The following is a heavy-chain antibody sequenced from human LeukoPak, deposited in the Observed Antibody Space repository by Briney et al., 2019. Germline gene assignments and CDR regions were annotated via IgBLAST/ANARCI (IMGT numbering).Heavy chain of an antibody. D-gene: IGHD3-10*01. Sequence: SETLSLTCTVSGGSFSSYYWSWIRQHPGKGLEWIGEINHSGSTNYNPSLKSRVTISVDTSKNQFSLKLSSVTAADTAVYYCARGRYYGSGSYYNVFVYWGQGTLVTVSS. CDR2: INHSGST. V-gene: IGHV4-34*01. J-gene: IGHJ4*02. CDR1: GGSFSSYY. CDR3: ARGRYYGSGSYYNVFVY.